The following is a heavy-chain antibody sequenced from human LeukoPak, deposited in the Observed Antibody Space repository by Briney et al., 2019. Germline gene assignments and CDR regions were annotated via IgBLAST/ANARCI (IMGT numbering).Heavy chain of an antibody. CDR2: ISGSGGST. V-gene: IGHV3-23*01. Sequence: GGSLRLSCAASGFTFSSYAMSWVRQAPGKGLEWVPAISGSGGSTYYAGSVKGRFTISRDNSKNTLYLQMNSLRAEDTAVYYCAKDRWELPTAFDYWGQGTLVTVSS. CDR3: AKDRWELPTAFDY. J-gene: IGHJ4*02. D-gene: IGHD1-26*01. CDR1: GFTFSSYA.